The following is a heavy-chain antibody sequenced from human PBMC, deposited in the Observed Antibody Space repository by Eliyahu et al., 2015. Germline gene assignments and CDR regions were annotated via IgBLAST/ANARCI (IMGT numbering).Heavy chain of an antibody. CDR1: GXTFSSYW. CDR3: ARVPGGYDSSGRFDP. CDR2: IKQDGSEK. J-gene: IGHJ5*02. Sequence: EVQLVESGGGLVQPGGSLRLSCAASGXTFSSYWMSWVRQAPGKGLEWVANIKQDGSEKYYVDSVKGRFTISRDNAKNSLYLQMNSLRAEDTAVYYCARVPGGYDSSGRFDPWGQGTLVTVSS. D-gene: IGHD3-22*01. V-gene: IGHV3-7*01.